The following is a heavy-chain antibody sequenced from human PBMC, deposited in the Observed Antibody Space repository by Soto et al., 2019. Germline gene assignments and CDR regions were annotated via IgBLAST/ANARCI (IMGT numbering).Heavy chain of an antibody. D-gene: IGHD6-6*01. Sequence: SQTLSLTCAISGDSVSSNSAAWNWIRQSPSRGLEWLGRTYYRSKWYNDNAVSVKSRITINPNTSKKQFSLQLNSVTPEDTAVYYCARARRGRGYSSSSPWFDPWGQGTLVTVSS. CDR3: ARARRGRGYSSSSPWFDP. CDR2: TYYRSKWYN. V-gene: IGHV6-1*01. CDR1: GDSVSSNSAA. J-gene: IGHJ5*02.